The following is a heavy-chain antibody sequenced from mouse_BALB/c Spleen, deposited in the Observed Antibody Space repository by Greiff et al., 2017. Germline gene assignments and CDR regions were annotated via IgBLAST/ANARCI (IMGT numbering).Heavy chain of an antibody. CDR1: GYTFTSYY. V-gene: IGHV1S81*02. Sequence: QVQLKQSGAELVKPGASVKLSCKASGYTFTSYYMYWVKQRPGQGLEWIGEINPSNGGTNFNEKFKSKATLTVDKSSSTAYMQLSSLTSEDSAVYYCTRRGNYRYEIAYWGQGTLVTVSA. D-gene: IGHD2-14*01. CDR3: TRRGNYRYEIAY. CDR2: INPSNGGT. J-gene: IGHJ3*01.